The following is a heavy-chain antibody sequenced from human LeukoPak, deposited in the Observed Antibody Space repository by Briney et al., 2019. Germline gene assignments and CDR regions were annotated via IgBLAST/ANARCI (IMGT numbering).Heavy chain of an antibody. V-gene: IGHV1-2*02. CDR2: INPNSGGT. CDR1: GYTFTGYY. CDR3: ARARYNYGSNWFDP. D-gene: IGHD5-18*01. J-gene: IGHJ5*02. Sequence: GASVKVSFKASGYTFTGYYMHWVRQAPGQGREGMGWINPNSGGTNYAQKFQGRVTMTRDTSISTGYMELSRLRSDDTAVYYCARARYNYGSNWFDPWGQGTLVTVSS.